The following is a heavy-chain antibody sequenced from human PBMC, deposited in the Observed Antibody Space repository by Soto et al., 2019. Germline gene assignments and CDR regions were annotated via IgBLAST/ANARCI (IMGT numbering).Heavy chain of an antibody. Sequence: PSETLSLTCAVYGGSFSGYYWSWIRQPPGKGLEWIGEINHSGSTNYNPSLKSRVTISVDTSKNQFSLKLSSVTAADTAVYYCARGPRSTVVATKRVRIIDYWGQGTLVTVSS. J-gene: IGHJ4*02. V-gene: IGHV4-34*01. D-gene: IGHD5-12*01. CDR2: INHSGST. CDR3: ARGPRSTVVATKRVRIIDY. CDR1: GGSFSGYY.